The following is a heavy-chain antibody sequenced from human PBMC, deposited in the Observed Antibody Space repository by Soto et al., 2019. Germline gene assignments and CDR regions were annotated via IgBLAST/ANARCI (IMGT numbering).Heavy chain of an antibody. V-gene: IGHV4-4*02. D-gene: IGHD2-8*01. J-gene: IGHJ4*02. CDR3: ARLVYDTRLNYMYFDF. CDR2: IFHDGTA. CDR1: GVSISSGNW. Sequence: SETLSLTCAVSGVSISSGNWWTCVRQTPQRGLEYIGEIFHDGTANYYPSFERRVAISVDTSKNQFSLKPTSVTAADTAIYFCARLVYDTRLNYMYFDFWGQGALVTVSS.